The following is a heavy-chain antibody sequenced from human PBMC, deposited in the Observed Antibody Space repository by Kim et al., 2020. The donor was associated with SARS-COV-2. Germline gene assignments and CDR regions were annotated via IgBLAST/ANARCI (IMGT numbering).Heavy chain of an antibody. D-gene: IGHD6-13*01. CDR1: GGSFSGYY. Sequence: SETLSLTCAVYGGSFSGYYWSWIRQPPGKGLEWIGEINHSGSTNYNPSLKSRVTISVDTSKNQFSLKLSSVTAADTAVSYCASAGRHSLVRPLFYYFDY. CDR2: INHSGST. J-gene: IGHJ4*01. V-gene: IGHV4-34*01. CDR3: ASAGRHSLVRPLFYYFDY.